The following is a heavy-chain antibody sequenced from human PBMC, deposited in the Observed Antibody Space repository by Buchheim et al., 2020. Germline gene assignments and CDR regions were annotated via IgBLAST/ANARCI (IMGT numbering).Heavy chain of an antibody. J-gene: IGHJ4*02. CDR3: ARVSYYDSSGYYYMRSIDY. V-gene: IGHV4-30-2*01. Sequence: QLQLQESGSGLVKPSQTLSLTCAVSGGSISSGGYSWSWIRQPPGKGLEWIGYIYHSGSTYYNPSLKSRVTISVDRSKNQFSLKLSSVTAADTAVYYCARVSYYDSSGYYYMRSIDYWDQGTL. CDR2: IYHSGST. D-gene: IGHD3-22*01. CDR1: GGSISSGGYS.